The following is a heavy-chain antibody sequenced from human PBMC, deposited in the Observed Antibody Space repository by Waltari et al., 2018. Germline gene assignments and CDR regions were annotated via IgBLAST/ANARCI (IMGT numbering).Heavy chain of an antibody. V-gene: IGHV4-39*02. CDR1: GGSVRTSSYY. D-gene: IGHD3-9*01. Sequence: QLQLQESGPGLVKTSETLSLTCTVSGGSVRTSSYYWAWFRQPPGRGLEWLGSVSYSEDTYYNPSLKSRVSISIDTSKNHLSLRLTSVAAADTAVYYCARHVFSTLTVDDWFDPWGQGTLVTVSS. J-gene: IGHJ5*02. CDR2: VSYSEDT. CDR3: ARHVFSTLTVDDWFDP.